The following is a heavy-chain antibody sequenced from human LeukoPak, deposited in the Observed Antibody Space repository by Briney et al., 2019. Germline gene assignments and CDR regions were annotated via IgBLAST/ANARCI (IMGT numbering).Heavy chain of an antibody. J-gene: IGHJ3*02. Sequence: PGGSLRLSCAASGFTFSSYSMNWVRQAPGKGLEWVSYISSSSSTIYYADSVKGRFTISRDNAKNSLYLQMNSLRAEDTAVYYCARPMTLWFGELLYRKLDAFDIWGQGTMVTVSS. D-gene: IGHD3-10*01. CDR3: ARPMTLWFGELLYRKLDAFDI. CDR2: ISSSSSTI. CDR1: GFTFSSYS. V-gene: IGHV3-48*04.